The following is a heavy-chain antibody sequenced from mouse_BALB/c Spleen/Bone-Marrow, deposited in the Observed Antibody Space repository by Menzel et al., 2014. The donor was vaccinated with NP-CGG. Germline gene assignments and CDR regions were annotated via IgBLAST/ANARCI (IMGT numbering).Heavy chain of an antibody. CDR1: GYTFTDYW. CDR3: ARRYGHYWYFDV. J-gene: IGHJ1*01. CDR2: IDTSDSYT. Sequence: VQLQQSGAELVMPGASVKMSCKASGYTFTDYWMHWVKQRPGQGLEWIGAIDTSDSYTTYNQNFKDKATLTVDESSSTAYMQFSSPTSEDSAVYYCARRYGHYWYFDVWGAGTTVTVSS. D-gene: IGHD2-10*02. V-gene: IGHV1-69*01.